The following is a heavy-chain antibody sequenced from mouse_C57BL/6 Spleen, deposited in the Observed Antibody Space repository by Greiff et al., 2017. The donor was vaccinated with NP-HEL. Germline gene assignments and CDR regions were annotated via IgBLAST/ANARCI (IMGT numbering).Heavy chain of an antibody. CDR3: AREGVYYFDY. Sequence: EVMLVESEGGLVQPGSSMKLSCTASGFTFSDYYMAWVRQVPEKGLEWVANINYDGSSTYYLDSLKSRFIISRDNAKNILYLQMSSLKSEDTATYYCAREGVYYFDYWGQGTTLTVSS. J-gene: IGHJ2*01. CDR1: GFTFSDYY. CDR2: INYDGSST. V-gene: IGHV5-16*01.